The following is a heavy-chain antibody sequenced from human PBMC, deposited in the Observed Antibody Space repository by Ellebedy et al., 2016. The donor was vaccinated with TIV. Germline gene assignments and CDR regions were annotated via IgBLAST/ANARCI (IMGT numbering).Heavy chain of an antibody. V-gene: IGHV3-21*06. J-gene: IGHJ4*02. CDR2: IRSTGSDK. CDR3: SGGWSTPDS. Sequence: GESLKISCVASGFTSSNYNMNLVRQSPGKGLEWVSSIRSTGSDKYYAESVKGRFTISRDNAQDILFLQINSLRAEDTAVYFCSGGWSTPDSWGQGTLVIVSS. D-gene: IGHD2-15*01. CDR1: GFTSSNYN.